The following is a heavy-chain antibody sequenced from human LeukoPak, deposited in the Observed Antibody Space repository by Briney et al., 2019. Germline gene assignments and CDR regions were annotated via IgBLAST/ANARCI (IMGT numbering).Heavy chain of an antibody. V-gene: IGHV3-23*01. CDR3: AKLGGHPLHNYYVGV. CDR1: GFTFSSYA. CDR2: ILDSGYST. Sequence: GGSLRLSCAASGFTFSSYAMSWVRQAPGKGLEWVSGILDSGYSTYYANSVKGRFTISRDNSNNTLYLQMNSPRAEDTAVYYCAKLGGHPLHNYYVGVWGKGTTVAVSS. J-gene: IGHJ6*03. D-gene: IGHD3-16*01.